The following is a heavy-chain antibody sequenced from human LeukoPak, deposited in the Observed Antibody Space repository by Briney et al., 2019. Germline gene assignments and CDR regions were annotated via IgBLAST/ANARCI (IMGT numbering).Heavy chain of an antibody. CDR1: GGSISSGDRF. Sequence: SQTLSLTCTVSGGSISSGDRFWSWIRQHPGMGLEWIGYIFYSGNTYYNPSLRSRVTMSVDTSKNQFALKLSSVTAADTAVYFCAREASYSDFWSGSNYYALDAWGQGTTVTVSS. D-gene: IGHD3-3*01. J-gene: IGHJ6*02. CDR2: IFYSGNT. V-gene: IGHV4-31*03. CDR3: AREASYSDFWSGSNYYALDA.